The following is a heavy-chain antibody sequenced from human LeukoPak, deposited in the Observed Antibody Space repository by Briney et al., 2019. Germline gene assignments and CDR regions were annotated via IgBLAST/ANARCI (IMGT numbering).Heavy chain of an antibody. Sequence: SVKVSCKASGGTFSSYAISWVRQAPGQGLEWMGGIIPVFGTANYAQKFQGRVTITTDESTSTAYMELSSLRSEDTAVYYCARGGSGSYYPDFDYWGQGTLVTVSS. J-gene: IGHJ4*02. CDR2: IIPVFGTA. D-gene: IGHD1-26*01. CDR1: GGTFSSYA. CDR3: ARGGSGSYYPDFDY. V-gene: IGHV1-69*05.